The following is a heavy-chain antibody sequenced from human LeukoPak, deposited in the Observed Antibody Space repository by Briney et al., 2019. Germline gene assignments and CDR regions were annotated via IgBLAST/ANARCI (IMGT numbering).Heavy chain of an antibody. D-gene: IGHD6-13*01. V-gene: IGHV1-2*02. Sequence: ASVKVSCKASGYTFTEHFIHWVRQAPGQGLEWMGWINPNSGGTNYAQKFQGRVTMTRDTSISTAYMELSRLRSDDTAVYYCARVQGRPKYSSSSFDYWGQGTLVTVSS. CDR1: GYTFTEHF. CDR3: ARVQGRPKYSSSSFDY. J-gene: IGHJ4*02. CDR2: INPNSGGT.